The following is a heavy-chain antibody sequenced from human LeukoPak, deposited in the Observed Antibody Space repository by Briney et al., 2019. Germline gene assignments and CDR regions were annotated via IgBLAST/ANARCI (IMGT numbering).Heavy chain of an antibody. D-gene: IGHD4/OR15-4a*01. V-gene: IGHV3-33*06. Sequence: GGSLRLSCAASRFTFTDYGMHWVRQAPGKGLEWVAVIWYDASNKYYGESVKGRFTISRDNSKNTLYLQMNSLRAEDTAVYYCAKAKGRQLSTHYMDLWGKGTTVTVSS. CDR2: IWYDASNK. CDR3: AKAKGRQLSTHYMDL. CDR1: RFTFTDYG. J-gene: IGHJ6*03.